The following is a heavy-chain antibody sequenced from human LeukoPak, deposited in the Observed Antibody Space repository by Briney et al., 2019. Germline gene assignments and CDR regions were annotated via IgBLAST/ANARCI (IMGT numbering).Heavy chain of an antibody. V-gene: IGHV3-7*01. D-gene: IGHD3-3*01. CDR1: RLPLSTYW. CDR2: LKQDGSQE. CDR3: ARGVPYDSWSGPHYSDY. Sequence: GGSLRSSCEASRLPLSTYWISWFRKAPGKGLKWLAHLKQDGSQEYYVDSVKGRFTISRDSAKNSLYLQMNSLRAEDTAVYYCARGVPYDSWSGPHYSDYWGQGTLVTVSS. J-gene: IGHJ4*02.